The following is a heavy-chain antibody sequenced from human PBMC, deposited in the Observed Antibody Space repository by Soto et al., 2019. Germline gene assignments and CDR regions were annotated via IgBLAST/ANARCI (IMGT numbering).Heavy chain of an antibody. CDR3: AKAPWNLAHTHYFDF. D-gene: IGHD1-1*01. Sequence: QVQLVESGGGVVQPGRSLRLSCAASGSIFSSYAMHWVRQAPGKGLEWVAVISSDGSNRYYADSVGGRFTISRDNSENTVYLHMSSLTGDDTAVFYCAKAPWNLAHTHYFDFWGQGTLVTVSS. J-gene: IGHJ4*02. CDR2: ISSDGSNR. CDR1: GSIFSSYA. V-gene: IGHV3-30-3*01.